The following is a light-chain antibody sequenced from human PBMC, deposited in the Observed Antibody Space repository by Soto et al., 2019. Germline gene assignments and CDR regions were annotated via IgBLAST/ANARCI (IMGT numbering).Light chain of an antibody. Sequence: EIVMTQSPATLSVSPGARATLSCRASQSVSSYLAWYQQKPGQAPRLLIYGASTRATDIPARFSGSGSGTEFTLTISSLQSEDFALYYCQQYNNWPLTFGGGTRLEI. CDR3: QQYNNWPLT. CDR2: GAS. CDR1: QSVSSY. J-gene: IGKJ5*01. V-gene: IGKV3-15*01.